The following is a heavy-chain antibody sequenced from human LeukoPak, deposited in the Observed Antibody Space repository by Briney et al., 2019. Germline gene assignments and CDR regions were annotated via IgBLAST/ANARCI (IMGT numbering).Heavy chain of an antibody. D-gene: IGHD3-16*01. CDR3: ARQRGSDY. J-gene: IGHJ4*02. Sequence: SETLSLTCTVSGGSISSSSYYWGWIRQPPGKGLEWIGSIYYSGSTYYNPSLKSRVTISVDTSKNQFSLKLSSVTAADTAVYYCARQRGSDYWGQGTLVTVSS. CDR1: GGSISSSSYY. CDR2: IYYSGST. V-gene: IGHV4-39*01.